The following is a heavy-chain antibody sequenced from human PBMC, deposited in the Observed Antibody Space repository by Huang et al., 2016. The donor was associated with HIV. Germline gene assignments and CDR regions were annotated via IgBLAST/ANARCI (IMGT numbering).Heavy chain of an antibody. CDR2: VNHGVST. CDR3: ATSRSGSGWFLDI. D-gene: IGHD6-19*01. CDR1: GGSLHGYY. J-gene: IGHJ2*01. Sequence: QVQLYQWGAGPLRPSETLSLTCGVSGGSLHGYYWNWLRQSPGRGLELIGEVNHGVSTEYNPSLKSRVTISVDTSKIQVSLNLTSVTATDTADYYCATSRSGSGWFLDIWGRGTLVSVS. V-gene: IGHV4-34*01.